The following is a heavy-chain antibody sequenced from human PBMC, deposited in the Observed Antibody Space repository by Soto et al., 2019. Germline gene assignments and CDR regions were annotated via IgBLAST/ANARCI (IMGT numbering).Heavy chain of an antibody. CDR3: TKNSAYAPEY. D-gene: IGHD5-12*01. J-gene: IGHJ4*02. CDR2: IHHFGRT. Sequence: PSETLSLTCDVSGGSITNDNWWSWVRPPPGEGLEWIGEIHHFGRTTYNPSLKSRVSMSVDTSKNQFFLKLNSVTAADTAVYYCTKNSAYAPEYWGQETLVNVSS. V-gene: IGHV4-4*02. CDR1: GGSITNDNW.